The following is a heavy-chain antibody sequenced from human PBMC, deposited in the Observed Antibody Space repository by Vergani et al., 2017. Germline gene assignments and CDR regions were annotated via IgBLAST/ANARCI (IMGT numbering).Heavy chain of an antibody. J-gene: IGHJ4*02. CDR3: GRGSDNYN. V-gene: IGHV3-21*01. D-gene: IGHD5-24*01. CDR1: GFTFSSYS. CDR2: ISSSSSYI. Sequence: EVQLVESGGGLVKPGGSLRLSCAASGFTFSSYSMNWVRQAPGKGLAWGSSISSSSSYIYYAESVKGRFTISRDNAKNSLYLQMNSLRAEDTAVYYCGRGSDNYNWGQGTLVTVSS.